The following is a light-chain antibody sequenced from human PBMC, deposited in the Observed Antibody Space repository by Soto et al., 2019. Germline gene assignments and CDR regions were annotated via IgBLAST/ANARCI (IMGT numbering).Light chain of an antibody. CDR3: QQYNNWPFT. J-gene: IGKJ3*01. CDR2: GAS. CDR1: QSVSSN. V-gene: IGKV3-15*01. Sequence: EIVMTQSPATLSVSPGERATLSCRARQSVSSNLARYQQKPGQAPRRLIYGASTRASGIPARFSGSGSGTEFTLTISSLQSEDFAVYYCQQYNNWPFTFGPGTKVDIK.